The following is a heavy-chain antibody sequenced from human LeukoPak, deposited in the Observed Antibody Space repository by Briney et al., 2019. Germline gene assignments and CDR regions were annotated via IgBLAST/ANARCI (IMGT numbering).Heavy chain of an antibody. CDR3: ARGPRRAFDI. V-gene: IGHV4-34*01. J-gene: IGHJ3*02. CDR1: GGSFSGYY. CDR2: INHSGNT. Sequence: PSETLSLTCAVFGGSFSGYYWSWIRQPPGKGLEWIGEINHSGNTNYNPSLKSRVTISVDTSKNQFSLKLSSVTAADTAVYYCARGPRRAFDIWGQGTMVTVSS.